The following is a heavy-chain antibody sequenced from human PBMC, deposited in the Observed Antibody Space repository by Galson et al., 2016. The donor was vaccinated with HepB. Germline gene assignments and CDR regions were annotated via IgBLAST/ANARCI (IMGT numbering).Heavy chain of an antibody. Sequence: SLRLSCAASEFTVSDNYMSWVRQAPGKGLEWVSLISGDGVTYYADSVKGRFTISRDHSDNSLYLQMNSLRAEDTAVTYCARRRGNTNFDYWGQGTLVTVSS. J-gene: IGHJ4*02. CDR2: ISGDGVT. V-gene: IGHV3-53*01. D-gene: IGHD3-10*01. CDR1: EFTVSDNY. CDR3: ARRRGNTNFDY.